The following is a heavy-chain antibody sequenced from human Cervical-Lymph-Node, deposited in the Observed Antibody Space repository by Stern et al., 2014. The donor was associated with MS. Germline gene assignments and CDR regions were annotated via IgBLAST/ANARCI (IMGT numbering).Heavy chain of an antibody. D-gene: IGHD3-3*01. Sequence: LVESGGGLVQPGGSLRLPRAAFGFPVSSNYMTLVRPAPGKGLEWVSVIYSGGSTYYTNSVKGRFTLSRDNSKNTLYLQMNDLRVADSAVYYCARERGNWSGYDYWGQGTLVTVSS. CDR1: GFPVSSNY. CDR2: IYSGGST. CDR3: ARERGNWSGYDY. V-gene: IGHV3-66*01. J-gene: IGHJ4*02.